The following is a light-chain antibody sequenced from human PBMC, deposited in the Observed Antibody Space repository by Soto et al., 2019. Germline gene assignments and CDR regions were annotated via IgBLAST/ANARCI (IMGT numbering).Light chain of an antibody. V-gene: IGKV3-15*01. Sequence: EIVMTHSPATLSVSPEETATLSCRASQSIGNNLAWYQQKPGQAPRLLIYGASTRATGIPARFSGGGSGTEFTLTISSLQSEDFAVYFCQQYNYWPRTFGQGTKVDIK. CDR2: GAS. J-gene: IGKJ1*01. CDR1: QSIGNN. CDR3: QQYNYWPRT.